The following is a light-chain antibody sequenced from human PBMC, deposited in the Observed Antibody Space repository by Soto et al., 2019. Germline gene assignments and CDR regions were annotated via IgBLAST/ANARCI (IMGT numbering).Light chain of an antibody. V-gene: IGKV1-5*03. CDR3: QQYNSYSPWT. J-gene: IGKJ1*01. CDR1: QSISSW. CDR2: KAS. Sequence: DIQMTQSPSTLSASVGDRVTITCRASQSISSWLAWYQQKPGKAPNLLIYKASSLESGVPSRFSGSGSGTEFTLTISSLQPDDFATYDCQQYNSYSPWTFGQGTKVEIK.